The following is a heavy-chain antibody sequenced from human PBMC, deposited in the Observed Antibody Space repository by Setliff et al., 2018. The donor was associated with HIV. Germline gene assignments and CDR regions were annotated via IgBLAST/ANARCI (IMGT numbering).Heavy chain of an antibody. D-gene: IGHD2-15*01. CDR3: ARNPCSGGSCPDAFGI. CDR1: GGSISSYY. Sequence: SSETLSLTCTVSGGSISSYYWSWIRQPPGKGLEWIGYIYYSGSTNYNPSLKSRVTISVDTSKNQFSLKLSSVTAADTAVYYCARNPCSGGSCPDAFGIWGQGTRVT. CDR2: IYYSGST. V-gene: IGHV4-59*01. J-gene: IGHJ3*02.